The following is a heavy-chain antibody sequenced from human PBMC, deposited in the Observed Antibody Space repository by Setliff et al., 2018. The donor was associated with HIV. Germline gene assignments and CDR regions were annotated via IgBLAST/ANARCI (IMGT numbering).Heavy chain of an antibody. CDR2: IYYSGSG. CDR1: GGSVSSGSYY. CDR3: AKRTFGSGRFDP. Sequence: SETLSLTCSVSGGSVSSGSYYWGWIRQPPGKGLEWIGSIYYSGSGYYNPSLKSRITISVDTSKNQFSLKLSSVTAADTAVYYCAKRTFGSGRFDPWGQGTLVTVSS. V-gene: IGHV4-39*01. D-gene: IGHD3-16*01. J-gene: IGHJ5*02.